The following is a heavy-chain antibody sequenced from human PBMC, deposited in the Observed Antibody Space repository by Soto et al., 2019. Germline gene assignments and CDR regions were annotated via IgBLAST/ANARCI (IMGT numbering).Heavy chain of an antibody. V-gene: IGHV3-23*01. J-gene: IGHJ2*01. CDR2: ISASGGNI. Sequence: GGSLRLSCVASGFIFSDYAITWVRQAPGKGLEWVATISASGGNIEYTDSWKGRFTISRDNSKNTLYLQLNGLTADDTAVHYCAKVAGGLGYFDLWGRGTLVTVSS. CDR3: AKVAGGLGYFDL. CDR1: GFIFSDYA. D-gene: IGHD3-16*01.